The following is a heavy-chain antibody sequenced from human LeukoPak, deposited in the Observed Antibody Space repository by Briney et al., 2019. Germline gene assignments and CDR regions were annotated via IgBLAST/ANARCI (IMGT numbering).Heavy chain of an antibody. CDR2: ISGSGGST. CDR3: ARMSYYYDNSGYHSSDH. J-gene: IGHJ5*02. Sequence: AGGSLRLSCAASGFTFSSYAMSWVRQAPGKGLEWVSAISGSGGSTYYADSVKGRFTFSRDNSENTLYLQMNNLRAEDTAVYYCARMSYYYDNSGYHSSDHWGQGTLVTVSS. D-gene: IGHD3-22*01. CDR1: GFTFSSYA. V-gene: IGHV3-23*01.